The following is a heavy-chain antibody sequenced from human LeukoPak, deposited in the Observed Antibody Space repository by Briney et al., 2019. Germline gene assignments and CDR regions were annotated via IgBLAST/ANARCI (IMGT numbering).Heavy chain of an antibody. D-gene: IGHD6-13*01. CDR3: ARCQGGRSIAAAGPIDY. CDR2: ISSSSSYI. J-gene: IGHJ4*02. CDR1: GFTFSSYS. V-gene: IGHV3-21*01. Sequence: GGSLRLSCAASGFTFSSYSMNWVRQAPGKGLEWVSSISSSSSYIYYADSVKGRFTISRDNAKNSLYLQMNSLRAEDTAVYYCARCQGGRSIAAAGPIDYWGQGTLVTVSS.